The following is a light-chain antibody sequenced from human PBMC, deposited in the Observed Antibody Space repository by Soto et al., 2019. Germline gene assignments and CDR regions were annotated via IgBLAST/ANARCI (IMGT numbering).Light chain of an antibody. CDR1: SSDVGSYNL. V-gene: IGLV2-23*01. CDR3: CSYAGSSTPWV. J-gene: IGLJ3*02. CDR2: EGS. Sequence: QSALTQPASVSGSPGQSITISCTGTSSDVGSYNLVSWYQQHPGKAPKLMIYEGSKRPSGVSNRFSGSKSDNTASLTISGLQAEDEADYYCCSYAGSSTPWVFGGGTKLTVL.